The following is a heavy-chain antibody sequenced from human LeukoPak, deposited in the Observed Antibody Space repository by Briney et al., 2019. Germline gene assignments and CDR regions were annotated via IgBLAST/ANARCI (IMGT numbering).Heavy chain of an antibody. D-gene: IGHD3-16*02. V-gene: IGHV3-23*01. CDR3: AKGWPDERGYDYVWWSYRYATDAFDI. J-gene: IGHJ3*02. Sequence: PGGSLRLSCAASGFTFSSYAMSWVRQAPGKGLEWVSAISGSGGSTYYADSVKGRFTISRDNSKNTLYLQMNSLRAEDTAVYYCAKGWPDERGYDYVWWSYRYATDAFDIWGQGTMVTVSS. CDR2: ISGSGGST. CDR1: GFTFSSYA.